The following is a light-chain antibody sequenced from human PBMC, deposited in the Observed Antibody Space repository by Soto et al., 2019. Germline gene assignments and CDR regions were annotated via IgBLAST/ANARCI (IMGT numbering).Light chain of an antibody. CDR2: AAS. J-gene: IGKJ4*01. V-gene: IGKV3-15*01. Sequence: EMVMTQSPATLSVSPGERVTLSCRASENINGNLAWYQQKPGQAPRLLIHAASIRATGVPARFSGRRSGTEFSLTISSLQSEDFAVYYCQQYNDWPLTFGGGTKVEIK. CDR3: QQYNDWPLT. CDR1: ENINGN.